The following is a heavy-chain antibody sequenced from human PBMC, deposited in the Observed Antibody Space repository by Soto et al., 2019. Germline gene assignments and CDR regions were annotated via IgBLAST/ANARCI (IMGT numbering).Heavy chain of an antibody. CDR1: GTSISSGGY. J-gene: IGHJ5*02. CDR2: IYYKGTN. CDR3: AGIVMKDAAQFDL. Sequence: SETLSLTCTLSGTSISSGGYWSWIRQLPGKGLEWIGYIYYKGTNIYKPYLNCGVAISADAPKIRFSLELSAVSAADTAVYCCAGIVMKDAAQFDLWGQGTL. V-gene: IGHV4-31*03. D-gene: IGHD3-16*01.